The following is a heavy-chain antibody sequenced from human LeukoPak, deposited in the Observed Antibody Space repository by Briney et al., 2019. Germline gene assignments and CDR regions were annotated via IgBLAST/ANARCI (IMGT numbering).Heavy chain of an antibody. Sequence: PGGSLRLSCAASGVIFSSYAMSWVRQAPGKGLEWVARIKSKVNGGTTEYAASVRGRFIISRDDSKNTMFLQMDSLKNEDTAVYYCATDVPTAIPQIDYWGQGTLVTVSS. D-gene: IGHD2-2*02. CDR1: GVIFSSYA. CDR2: IKSKVNGGTT. V-gene: IGHV3-15*01. J-gene: IGHJ4*02. CDR3: ATDVPTAIPQIDY.